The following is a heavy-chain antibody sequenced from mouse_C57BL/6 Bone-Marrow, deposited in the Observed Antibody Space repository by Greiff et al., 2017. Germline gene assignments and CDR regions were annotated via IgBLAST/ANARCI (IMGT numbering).Heavy chain of an antibody. CDR3: TGGGYDYDGY. Sequence: VKLQESGAELVRPGASVTLSCKASGYTFTDYEMHWVKQTPVHGLEWIGAIDPETGGTAYNQKFKGKAILTADKSSSTAYMELRSLTSEDSAVYYCTGGGYDYDGYWGQGTTLTVSS. D-gene: IGHD2-4*01. CDR2: IDPETGGT. J-gene: IGHJ2*01. V-gene: IGHV1-15*01. CDR1: GYTFTDYE.